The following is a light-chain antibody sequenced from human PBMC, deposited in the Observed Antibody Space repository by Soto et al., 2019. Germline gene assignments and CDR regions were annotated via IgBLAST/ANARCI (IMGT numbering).Light chain of an antibody. V-gene: IGKV3-20*01. CDR1: QSVSRGY. CDR3: QQYGSSLPYT. CDR2: GAS. Sequence: EIVLTQSPGTLSLSPGERATLSCTASQSVSRGYLAWYQQKPGQAPRLLIYGASSRDTGIPDRFRGSGSGTDVTLTISRLEPEDFALYYCQQYGSSLPYTFGQETTLDIK. J-gene: IGKJ2*01.